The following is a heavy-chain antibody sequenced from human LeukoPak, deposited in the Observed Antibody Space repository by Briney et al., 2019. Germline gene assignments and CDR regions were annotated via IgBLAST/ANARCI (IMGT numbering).Heavy chain of an antibody. CDR1: GGSVTSTNW. V-gene: IGHV4-4*02. J-gene: IGHJ4*02. Sequence: SQTLSLTCAVSGGSVTSTNWWSWVRQPPGKGLEWIGEVHLDGRTNYNPSLKSRLIMSVDLPENHISLKLTSVTAADTAVYYCAREGGFYRPLDYSGQGTLVTVSS. CDR2: VHLDGRT. CDR3: AREGGFYRPLDY. D-gene: IGHD3-3*01.